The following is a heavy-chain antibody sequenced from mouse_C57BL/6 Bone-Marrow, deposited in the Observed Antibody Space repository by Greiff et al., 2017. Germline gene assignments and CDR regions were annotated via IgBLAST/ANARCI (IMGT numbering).Heavy chain of an antibody. CDR3: ARVYYGNYENAMDY. CDR2: IYPSDSET. Sequence: VQLQQPGAELVRPGSSVKLSCKASGYTFTSYWMDWVKQRPGQGLEWIGNIYPSDSETHYNQKFKDKATLTVDKSSSTAYMQHSSLTSEDSAVYYCARVYYGNYENAMDYWGQGTSVTVSS. D-gene: IGHD2-1*01. V-gene: IGHV1-61*01. J-gene: IGHJ4*01. CDR1: GYTFTSYW.